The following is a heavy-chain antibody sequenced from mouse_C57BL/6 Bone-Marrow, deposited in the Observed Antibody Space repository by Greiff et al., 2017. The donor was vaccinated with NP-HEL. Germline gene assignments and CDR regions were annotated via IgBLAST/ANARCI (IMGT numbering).Heavy chain of an antibody. Sequence: VKLMESGAELARPGASVKLSCKASGYTFTSYGISWVKQRTGQGLEWIGEIYPRSGNTYYNEKFKGKATLTADKSSSTAYMELRSLTSEDSAVYFCARSSSGCDYLGQGTTLTVSS. CDR2: IYPRSGNT. J-gene: IGHJ2*01. V-gene: IGHV1-81*01. CDR1: GYTFTSYG. D-gene: IGHD3-2*02. CDR3: ARSSSGCDY.